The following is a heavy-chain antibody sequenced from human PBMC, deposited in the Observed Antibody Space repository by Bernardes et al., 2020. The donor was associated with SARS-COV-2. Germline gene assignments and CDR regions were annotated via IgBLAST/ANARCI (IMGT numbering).Heavy chain of an antibody. Sequence: GGSLRLSCAASGFTFSSYGMHWVRQAPGKGLEWVAVISYDGSNKYYADSVKGRFTISRDNSKTTLYLQMNSLRAEDTAVYYCAKGGYSYGYAFPYYYYGMDVWGQGTTVTVSS. V-gene: IGHV3-30*18. CDR1: GFTFSSYG. D-gene: IGHD5-18*01. CDR3: AKGGYSYGYAFPYYYYGMDV. CDR2: ISYDGSNK. J-gene: IGHJ6*02.